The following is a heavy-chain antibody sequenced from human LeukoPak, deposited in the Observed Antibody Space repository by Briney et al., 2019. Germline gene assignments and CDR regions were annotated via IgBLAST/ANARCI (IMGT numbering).Heavy chain of an antibody. CDR2: TSGSGDDT. CDR3: AKKRSSGGATQFDY. V-gene: IGHV3-23*01. CDR1: GFTFSSYG. Sequence: GGSLRLSCVASGFTFSSYGMSWVRQAPGKGLEWVSSTSGSGDDTYYADSVKGRFTLSRDNSKNTLYLQMNSLRADDTAVYYCAKKRSSGGATQFDYWGQGTLVAVSS. D-gene: IGHD2-15*01. J-gene: IGHJ4*02.